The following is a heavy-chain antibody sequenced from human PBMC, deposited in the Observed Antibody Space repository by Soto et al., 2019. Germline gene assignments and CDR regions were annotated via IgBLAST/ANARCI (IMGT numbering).Heavy chain of an antibody. CDR3: ARRTSGWYLDC. V-gene: IGHV3-23*01. J-gene: IGHJ4*02. CDR1: GFTFSSYA. D-gene: IGHD6-19*01. CDR2: ISGSDGST. Sequence: EVQLLESGGGLVQPGGSLRLSCAASGFTFSSYAMSWVRQAPGKGLEWVSVISGSDGSTYYADSVKGRFTISRDNSKNTRYLQLNSLRAEDAAVYYCARRTSGWYLDCWGQGTLVTVSS.